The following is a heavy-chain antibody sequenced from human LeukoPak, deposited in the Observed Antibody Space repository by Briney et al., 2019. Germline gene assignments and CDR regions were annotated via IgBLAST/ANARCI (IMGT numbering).Heavy chain of an antibody. CDR3: ATDPRPDSGNFLGFEY. V-gene: IGHV3-7*01. CDR1: GFTFSRYW. CDR2: INQDGSEK. D-gene: IGHD4-23*01. J-gene: IGHJ4*02. Sequence: GGSPRLSCVVSGFTFSRYWMSWVRQAPGKGLEWVANINQDGSEKYYVDSVKGRFTISRGNSKNSLYLQMSSLRAEDTAVYYCATDPRPDSGNFLGFEYWGQGTLVTVSS.